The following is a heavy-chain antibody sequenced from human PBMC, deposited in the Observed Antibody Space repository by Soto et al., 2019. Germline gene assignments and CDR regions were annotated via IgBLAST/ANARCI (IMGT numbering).Heavy chain of an antibody. CDR3: AREVVVAPANYGMDV. Sequence: PSETLSLTCTVSGGSISSGDYYWSWIRQPPGKGLEWIGYIYYSGSTYYNPSLKSRVTISVDTSKNQFSLKLSSVTAADTAVYYCAREVVVAPANYGMDVWGQGTTVTVSS. J-gene: IGHJ6*02. D-gene: IGHD2-2*01. CDR2: IYYSGST. CDR1: GGSISSGDYY. V-gene: IGHV4-30-4*01.